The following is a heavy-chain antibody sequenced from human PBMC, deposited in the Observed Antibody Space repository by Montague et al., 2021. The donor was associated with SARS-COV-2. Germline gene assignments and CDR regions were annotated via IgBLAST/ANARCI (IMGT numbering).Heavy chain of an antibody. J-gene: IGHJ4*02. CDR2: IWYDGSNK. CDR1: GFTFSSYG. V-gene: IGHV3-33*01. D-gene: IGHD6-6*01. CDR3: ASQLVPRRHFDY. Sequence: SLRLSCAASGFTFSSYGMHWVRQAPGKGLEWVAVIWYDGSNKYYADSVKGRFTISRDNSKNTLYLQMSSLRAEDTAVYYCASQLVPRRHFDYWGQRTLITVSS.